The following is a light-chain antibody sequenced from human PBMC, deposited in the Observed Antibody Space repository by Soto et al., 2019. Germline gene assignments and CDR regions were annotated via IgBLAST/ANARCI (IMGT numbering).Light chain of an antibody. J-gene: IGLJ1*01. CDR2: EVS. CDR1: ISDVGGYNY. V-gene: IGLV2-14*01. Sequence: QSVLTEPSSLSGSPGQSITISCTGTISDVGGYNYVSWYQQHPGKAPKLMIYEVSNRPSGVSNRFSGSKSGNTASLTISGLQAEDEADYYCSSYTSSSTVFRTGTKVTVL. CDR3: SSYTSSSTV.